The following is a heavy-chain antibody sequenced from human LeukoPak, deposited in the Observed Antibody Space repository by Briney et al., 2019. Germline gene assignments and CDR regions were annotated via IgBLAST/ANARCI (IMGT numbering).Heavy chain of an antibody. CDR3: AREGWSHYYGMDV. J-gene: IGHJ6*02. CDR1: GFTFSSYA. Sequence: PGGSLRLSCAASGFTFSSYAMHWVRQAPGKGLEWVAVISYDGSNKYYADSVKGRFTISRDNSKNTLYLQMNSLRAEDTAVYYCAREGWSHYYGMDVWGQGTTVTVSS. D-gene: IGHD2-15*01. V-gene: IGHV3-30-3*01. CDR2: ISYDGSNK.